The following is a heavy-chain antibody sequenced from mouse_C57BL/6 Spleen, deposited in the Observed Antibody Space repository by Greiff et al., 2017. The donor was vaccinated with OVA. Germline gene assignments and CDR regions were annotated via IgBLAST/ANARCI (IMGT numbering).Heavy chain of an antibody. CDR3: ARPIYDGYYVNFDY. CDR1: GYTFTSYW. D-gene: IGHD2-3*01. J-gene: IGHJ2*01. V-gene: IGHV1-59*01. CDR2: IDPSDSYT. Sequence: QVQLQQSGAELVRPGTSVKLSCKASGYTFTSYWMHWVKQRPGQGLEWIGVIDPSDSYTNYNQKFKGKATLTVDTYSSTAYMQLSSLTSEDSAVYYCARPIYDGYYVNFDYWGQGTTLTVSS.